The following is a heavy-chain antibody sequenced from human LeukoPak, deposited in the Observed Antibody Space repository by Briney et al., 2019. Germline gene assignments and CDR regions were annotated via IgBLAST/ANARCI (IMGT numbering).Heavy chain of an antibody. Sequence: GGSLRLSCAASGFAFGNAWMSWVRQAPGKGLEWVGRVKSNTDGGSTDYAAPVKGRFTISRDDSKNTLFLQMNNLKTEDTAMYYCTSDDPVNRSWGQGTLVTVSS. CDR1: GFAFGNAW. V-gene: IGHV3-15*01. D-gene: IGHD2/OR15-2a*01. CDR2: VKSNTDGGST. CDR3: TSDDPVNRS. J-gene: IGHJ4*02.